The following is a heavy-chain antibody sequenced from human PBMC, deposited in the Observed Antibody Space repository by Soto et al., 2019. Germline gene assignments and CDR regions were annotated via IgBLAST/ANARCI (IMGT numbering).Heavy chain of an antibody. CDR3: ARETTGYCSSTSCPEEEEDYYYYYMVV. CDR2: IIPILGIA. V-gene: IGHV1-69*04. J-gene: IGHJ6*03. D-gene: IGHD2-2*01. Sequence: ASVKVSCKASGGTFSSYTISWVRQAPGQGLEWMGRIIPILGIANYAQKFQGRVTITADKSTSTAYMELSSLRSEDTAVYYCARETTGYCSSTSCPEEEEDYYYYYMVVWGKGTTVTVSS. CDR1: GGTFSSYT.